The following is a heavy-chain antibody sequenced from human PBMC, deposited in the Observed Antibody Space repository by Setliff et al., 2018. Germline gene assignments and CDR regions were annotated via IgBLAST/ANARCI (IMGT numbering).Heavy chain of an antibody. D-gene: IGHD3-16*01. CDR3: ARVRVVQGYYEFDF. CDR1: GDSISSSTYH. CDR2: IYFNGNT. J-gene: IGHJ4*02. V-gene: IGHV4-39*07. Sequence: SETLSLTCSVSGDSISSSTYHWGWLRQPPGKGLEWIANIYFNGNTNRKPSLKSRVTISIDTSKNQFSLRLSSVTAADTATYYCARVRVVQGYYEFDFWGPGTLVTVSS.